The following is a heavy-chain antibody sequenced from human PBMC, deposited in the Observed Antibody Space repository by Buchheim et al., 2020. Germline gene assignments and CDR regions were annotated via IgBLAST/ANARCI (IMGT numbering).Heavy chain of an antibody. J-gene: IGHJ5*02. Sequence: QVQLVQSGAEVKKPGASVKVSCKASGYTFTSYDINWVRQATGQGLEWMGWMNPNSGNKGYAQKFQGSVTMTRNTSISTAYMKLSSLRSDDTAVYYCTGGRWKKWNYKNKNWFNPWGQETL. CDR3: TGGRWKKWNYKNKNWFNP. D-gene: IGHD1-7*01. V-gene: IGHV1-8*01. CDR2: MNPNSGNK. CDR1: GYTFTSYD.